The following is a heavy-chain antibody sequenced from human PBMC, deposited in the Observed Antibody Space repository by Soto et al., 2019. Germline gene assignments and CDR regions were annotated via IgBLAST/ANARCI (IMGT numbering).Heavy chain of an antibody. V-gene: IGHV3-23*01. CDR1: GLTLRSYA. CDR2: ITGRSAVP. CDR3: AKGGPFTGGFDL. D-gene: IGHD3-16*01. J-gene: IGHJ5*02. Sequence: EGQLLQSGGDLVQPGGSLRLSCAGSGLTLRSYAMTWIRQTPEKGLEWVSTITGRSAVPSYADSVNGRFTVSRDNSKNTLYLQMNSLRPDDTAIYYCAKGGPFTGGFDLWGQGTLVTVSA.